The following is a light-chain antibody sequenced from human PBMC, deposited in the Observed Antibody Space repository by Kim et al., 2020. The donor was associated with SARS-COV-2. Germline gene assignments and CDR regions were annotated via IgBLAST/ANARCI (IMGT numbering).Light chain of an antibody. V-gene: IGLV2-14*03. CDR3: SSYTSSSTLV. Sequence: ITTHCPXTSSDVSGXNYVSWYQXHPGNAPKLMIFDVSKRPSEISNRFSGSKSGNTASLTISGLQAEXEADYYCSSYTSSSTLVFGGGTQLTVL. J-gene: IGLJ2*01. CDR1: SSDVSGXNY. CDR2: DVS.